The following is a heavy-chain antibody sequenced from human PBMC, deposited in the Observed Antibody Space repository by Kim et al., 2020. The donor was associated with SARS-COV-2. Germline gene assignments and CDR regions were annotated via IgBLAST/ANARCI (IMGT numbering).Heavy chain of an antibody. D-gene: IGHD4-17*01. CDR1: GFTFSSYA. Sequence: GGSLRLSCVGSGFTFSSYAMHWVRQAPGKGLEWVAVISHDESNKYYLDSVKGRFTISRDNSKNTLYLQMNSLRAEETAVYYCAKTLTTETTFADYWGQGT. CDR3: AKTLTTETTFADY. CDR2: ISHDESNK. V-gene: IGHV3-30*18. J-gene: IGHJ4*02.